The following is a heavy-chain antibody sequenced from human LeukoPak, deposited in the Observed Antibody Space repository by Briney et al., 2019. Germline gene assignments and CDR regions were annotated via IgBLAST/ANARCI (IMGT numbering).Heavy chain of an antibody. CDR1: GFTFSTYW. Sequence: GRSLRLSCAASGFTFSTYWMSWVRQAPGKGLEWVANIRGDGGKKNYVDSVRGRFTISRDNAKNSLYLQMNSLRAEDTAVYYCARDWGEEGRPTDYWGQGTLVTVSS. J-gene: IGHJ4*02. CDR3: ARDWGEEGRPTDY. V-gene: IGHV3-7*01. CDR2: IRGDGGKK. D-gene: IGHD3-16*01.